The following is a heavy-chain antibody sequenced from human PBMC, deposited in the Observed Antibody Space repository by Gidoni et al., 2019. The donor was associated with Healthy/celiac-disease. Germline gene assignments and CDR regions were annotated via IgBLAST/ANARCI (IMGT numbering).Heavy chain of an antibody. J-gene: IGHJ3*02. V-gene: IGHV3-23*01. D-gene: IGHD1-26*01. CDR2: ISGSGGST. CDR3: AKDPSRYRAGAFDI. Sequence: EVQLLESGGGLVQPGGPLRSPGAPSGFPFAGYAMSWVRQAPGKGLEWVSAISGSGGSTYYADSVKGRFTISRDNSKNTLYLQMNSLRAEDTAVYYCAKDPSRYRAGAFDIWGQGTMVTVSS. CDR1: GFPFAGYA.